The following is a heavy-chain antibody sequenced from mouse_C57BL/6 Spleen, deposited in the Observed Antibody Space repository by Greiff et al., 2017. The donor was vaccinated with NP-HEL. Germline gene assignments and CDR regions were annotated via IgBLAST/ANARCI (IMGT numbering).Heavy chain of an antibody. Sequence: EVMLVESGGGLVKPGGSLKLSCAASGFTFSDYGMHWVRQAPEKGLEWVAYISSGSSTIYYADTVKGRFTISRDNAKNTLFLQMTSLRSEDTAMYYCARPLVYGSSFDYWGQGTTLTVSS. CDR1: GFTFSDYG. D-gene: IGHD1-1*01. CDR2: ISSGSSTI. V-gene: IGHV5-17*01. J-gene: IGHJ2*01. CDR3: ARPLVYGSSFDY.